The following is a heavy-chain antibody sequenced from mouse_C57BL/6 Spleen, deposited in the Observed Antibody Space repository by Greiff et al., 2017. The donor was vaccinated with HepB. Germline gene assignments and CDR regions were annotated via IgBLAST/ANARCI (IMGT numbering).Heavy chain of an antibody. CDR3: ALDSSGYVGY. V-gene: IGHV1-64*01. CDR1: GYTFTSYW. J-gene: IGHJ2*01. D-gene: IGHD3-2*02. CDR2: IHPNSGST. Sequence: QVQPQQPGAELVKPGASVKLSCKASGYTFTSYWMHWVKQRPGQGLEWIGMIHPNSGSTNYNEKFKSKATLTVDKSSSTAYMQLSSLTSEDSAVYYCALDSSGYVGYWGQGTTLTVSS.